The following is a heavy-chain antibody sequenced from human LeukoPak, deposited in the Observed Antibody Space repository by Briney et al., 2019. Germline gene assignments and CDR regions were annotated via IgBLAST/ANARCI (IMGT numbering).Heavy chain of an antibody. D-gene: IGHD1-1*01. J-gene: IGHJ4*02. Sequence: PGGSLRLSCAAYGFTFSHTWISWVRQAPGKGLEWVGRVKSKNDGGSTDYAAPVKGRFFISRDDSRGTLSLEMNSLKIEDTAVYFCVGRPWNFDYWGQGTLVTVSS. CDR2: VKSKNDGGST. V-gene: IGHV3-15*01. CDR1: GFTFSHTW. CDR3: VGRPWNFDY.